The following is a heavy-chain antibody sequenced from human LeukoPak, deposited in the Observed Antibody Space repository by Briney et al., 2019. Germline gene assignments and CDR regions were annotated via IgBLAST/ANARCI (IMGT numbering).Heavy chain of an antibody. V-gene: IGHV3-30*18. CDR3: AKDLGPSGEMATITGLDY. CDR1: GFTFSSYG. J-gene: IGHJ4*02. Sequence: QPGGSLRLSCAASGFTFSSYGMHWVRQAPGKGLEWVAVISYDGSNKYYADSVKGRFTISRDNSKNTLYLQMNSLRAEDTAVYYCAKDLGPSGEMATITGLDYWGQGTLVTVSS. CDR2: ISYDGSNK. D-gene: IGHD5-24*01.